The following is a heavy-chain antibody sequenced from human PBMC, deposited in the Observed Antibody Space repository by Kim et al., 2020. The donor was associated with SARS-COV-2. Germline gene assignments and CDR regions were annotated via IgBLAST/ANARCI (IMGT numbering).Heavy chain of an antibody. CDR1: GGSISSGDYY. Sequence: SETLSLTCTVSGGSISSGDYYWSWIRQPPGKGLEWIGYIYYSGNTYYNPSLKSRVTISVDTSMNQFSLKLSSVTAAVMAVYFCARVVARAEYFQHWGQGTLVTVSS. V-gene: IGHV4-30-4*01. J-gene: IGHJ1*01. CDR3: ARVVARAEYFQH. D-gene: IGHD2-15*01. CDR2: IYYSGNT.